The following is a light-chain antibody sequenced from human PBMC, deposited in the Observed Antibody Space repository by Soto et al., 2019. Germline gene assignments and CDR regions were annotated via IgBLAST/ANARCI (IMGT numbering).Light chain of an antibody. V-gene: IGKV1-5*02. J-gene: IGKJ3*01. Sequence: DIQMTQSPSAVSASVGDTVTIICRASQSISKWLAWYQQKPGTAPKLLIYEASKLESGVSPRFSGSGSGTEFTLTITSLQAGDFATYYCQQYNNFLFTVGPGPKVDIK. CDR3: QQYNNFLFT. CDR1: QSISKW. CDR2: EAS.